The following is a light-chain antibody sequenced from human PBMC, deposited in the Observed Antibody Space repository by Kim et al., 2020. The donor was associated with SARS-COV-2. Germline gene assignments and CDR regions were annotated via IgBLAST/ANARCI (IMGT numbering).Light chain of an antibody. V-gene: IGKV1-17*01. CDR1: QGITNY. J-gene: IGKJ1*01. Sequence: ASVGDRVTITCRASQGITNYLDWYQQKPGKAPKRLIYNASSLQSGVPSRFSVSGSGTEFTLTISSLQPEDFATYYCLQHNSYPLTFGQGTRVDIK. CDR2: NAS. CDR3: LQHNSYPLT.